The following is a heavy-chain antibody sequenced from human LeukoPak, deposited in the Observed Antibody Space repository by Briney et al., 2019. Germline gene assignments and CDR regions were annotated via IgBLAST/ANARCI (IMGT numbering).Heavy chain of an antibody. Sequence: GASVKVSCKASGGTFSSYAISWVRQAPGQGLEWMGRIIPILGIANYAQKFQGRVTITADKSTSTAYMELSSLRSEDTAVYYCASGYCSSTSCSFPPGYWGQGTLVTVSS. D-gene: IGHD2-2*01. V-gene: IGHV1-69*04. J-gene: IGHJ4*02. CDR2: IIPILGIA. CDR3: ASGYCSSTSCSFPPGY. CDR1: GGTFSSYA.